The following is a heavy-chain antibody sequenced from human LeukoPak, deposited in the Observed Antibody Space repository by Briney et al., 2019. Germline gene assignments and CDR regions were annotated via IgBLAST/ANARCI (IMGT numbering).Heavy chain of an antibody. CDR3: TTETITPLGGDY. V-gene: IGHV3-15*01. D-gene: IGHD4-23*01. Sequence: GGSLRLSCAASGFTFSSYTMSWVRQAPGKGLEWVGRIKSKTDGGTTDYAAPVKGRFTISRDDSKNTLYLQMNSLKTEDTAVYYCTTETITPLGGDYWGQGTLVTVSS. J-gene: IGHJ4*02. CDR2: IKSKTDGGTT. CDR1: GFTFSSYT.